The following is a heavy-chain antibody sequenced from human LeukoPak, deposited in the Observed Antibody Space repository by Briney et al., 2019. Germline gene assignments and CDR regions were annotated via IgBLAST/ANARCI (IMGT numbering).Heavy chain of an antibody. D-gene: IGHD4-23*01. Sequence: GGSLRLSCAASGFTFSSYSVNWVRQAPGKGLEWVSSISSSSSYIYYADSVKGRFTISRDNAKNSLYLQMNSLRAEDTAVYYCANTPDYGGNSGFDYWGQGTLVTVSS. V-gene: IGHV3-21*01. J-gene: IGHJ4*02. CDR3: ANTPDYGGNSGFDY. CDR2: ISSSSSYI. CDR1: GFTFSSYS.